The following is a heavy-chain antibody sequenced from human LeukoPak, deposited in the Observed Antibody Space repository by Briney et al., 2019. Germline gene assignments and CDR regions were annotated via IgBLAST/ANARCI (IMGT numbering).Heavy chain of an antibody. J-gene: IGHJ6*03. Sequence: GGSLRLSCAASGFTFSSYGMRWVRQAPGKGLEWVALIRYDGSNKYYADFVKGRFTISRDNSKNTLYLQITSLRAEDTAVYYCAKVIAVAEYYYYYMDVWGKGTTVTVSS. CDR1: GFTFSSYG. CDR3: AKVIAVAEYYYYYMDV. D-gene: IGHD6-19*01. V-gene: IGHV3-30*02. CDR2: IRYDGSNK.